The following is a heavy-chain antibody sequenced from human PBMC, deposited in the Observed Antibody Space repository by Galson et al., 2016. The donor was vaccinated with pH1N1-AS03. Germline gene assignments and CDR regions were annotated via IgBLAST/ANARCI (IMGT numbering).Heavy chain of an antibody. V-gene: IGHV1-18*01. J-gene: IGHJ6*02. CDR2: ISSFNGYT. D-gene: IGHD6-25*01. Sequence: SVKVSCKASGYTFTNYGVSWVRQAPGQGLEWMGGISSFNGYTTYAQKLQDRVTMTRDTSTSTAYMELRSLRSDDTAVYFCARDAAYYYGMDVWGRGTTVIVS. CDR1: GYTFTNYG. CDR3: ARDAAYYYGMDV.